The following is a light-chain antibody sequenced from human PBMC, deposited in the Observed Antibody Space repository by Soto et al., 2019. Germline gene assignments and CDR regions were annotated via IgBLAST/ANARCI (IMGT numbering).Light chain of an antibody. J-gene: IGKJ2*01. CDR2: GAS. V-gene: IGKV3-15*01. Sequence: EIVMTQSPATLSVSPGEGATLSCRASQSVSGNLAWYQQKPGQAPRLLIYGASTRATGIPARFSGGGSGTAFTLTISSLQSEDFAIYYCQQYNQWPLYTFGQGTKLEI. CDR1: QSVSGN. CDR3: QQYNQWPLYT.